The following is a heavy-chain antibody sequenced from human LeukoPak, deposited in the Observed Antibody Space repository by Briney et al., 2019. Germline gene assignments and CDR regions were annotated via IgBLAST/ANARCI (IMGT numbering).Heavy chain of an antibody. J-gene: IGHJ3*02. D-gene: IGHD3-22*01. CDR3: AKGFRKEVVVTLDDAFDI. Sequence: PGGSLRLSCAASGFTFSNAWMSWVRQAPGKGLEWVGRIKSKTDGGTTDYAAPVKGRFTISRDDSKNTLYLQMNSLRAEDTAVYYCAKGFRKEVVVTLDDAFDIWGQGTMVTVSS. CDR1: GFTFSNAW. CDR2: IKSKTDGGTT. V-gene: IGHV3-15*01.